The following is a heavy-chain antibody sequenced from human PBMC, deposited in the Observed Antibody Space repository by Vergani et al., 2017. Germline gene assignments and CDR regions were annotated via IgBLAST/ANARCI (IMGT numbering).Heavy chain of an antibody. CDR3: ARHVAYCGDCYPYYFDY. D-gene: IGHD2-21*01. V-gene: IGHV4-38-2*01. J-gene: IGHJ4*02. CDR2: IYHSGST. Sequence: QVQLQESGPGLVKPSETLSLTCAVSGYSISSGYYWGWIRQPPGKGLEWIGSIYHSGSTYYNPSLKSRVTISVDTSKNQFSLKLSSVTAADTAVYYCARHVAYCGDCYPYYFDYWGQGTLVTVSS. CDR1: GYSISSGYY.